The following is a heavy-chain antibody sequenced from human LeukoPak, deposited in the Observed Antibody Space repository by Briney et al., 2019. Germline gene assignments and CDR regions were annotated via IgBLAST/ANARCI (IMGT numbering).Heavy chain of an antibody. CDR3: ARENIAVAAKGVDWFDP. V-gene: IGHV4-4*07. CDR1: GGSISSYY. Sequence: SETLSLTCTVSGGSISSYYWSWIRQPAGKGLEWIGRIYTSGGTNYNPSLKSRVTMSVDTSKNQFSLKLSSVTAAHTAVYYCARENIAVAAKGVDWFDPWSQATLATVSS. D-gene: IGHD6-19*01. CDR2: IYTSGGT. J-gene: IGHJ5*02.